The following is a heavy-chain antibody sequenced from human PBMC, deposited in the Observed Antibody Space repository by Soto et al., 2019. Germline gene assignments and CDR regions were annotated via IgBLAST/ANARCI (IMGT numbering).Heavy chain of an antibody. V-gene: IGHV2-5*02. CDR3: AHMPGIGIYTSGFDH. CDR2: IYWDDNK. D-gene: IGHD2-2*02. CDR1: GFSLTTRGVG. J-gene: IGHJ5*02. Sequence: QITLKESAPALVKPTQTLTLTCNFSGFSLTTRGVGVGCIRQPPGKALEWLALIYWDDNKRYSPSLRNRLTIAKDASKNQVVLTMTNMDPVDTAKYYCAHMPGIGIYTSGFDHWGPGTLVTVSS.